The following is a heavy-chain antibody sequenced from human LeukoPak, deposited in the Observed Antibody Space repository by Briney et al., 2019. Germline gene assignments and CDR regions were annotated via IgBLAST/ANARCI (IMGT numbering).Heavy chain of an antibody. CDR2: ISWNSGSI. CDR3: AKSRSGSYLGG. J-gene: IGHJ4*02. V-gene: IGHV3-9*01. CDR1: GFTFDDYA. Sequence: GRSLRLSCAASGFTFDDYAMHWVRQAPGKGLEWVSGISWNSGSIGYADSVKGRFTISRDNAKNSLYPQMNSLRAEDTALYYCAKSRSGSYLGGWGQGTLVTVSS. D-gene: IGHD1-26*01.